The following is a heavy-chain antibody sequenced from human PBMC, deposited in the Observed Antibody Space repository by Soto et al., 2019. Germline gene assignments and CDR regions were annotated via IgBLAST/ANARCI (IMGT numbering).Heavy chain of an antibody. V-gene: IGHV3-23*01. Sequence: GGSLRLSCAASGFTFSSYAMSWVRQAPGKGLEWVSAISDNGANTFIGDSMKDHFDISRDNSKNTVFLHLSTVRAEDTAIYYCARAIGADFFDYWGQGTPVIVSS. D-gene: IGHD6-25*01. CDR2: ISDNGANT. CDR1: GFTFSSYA. CDR3: ARAIGADFFDY. J-gene: IGHJ4*02.